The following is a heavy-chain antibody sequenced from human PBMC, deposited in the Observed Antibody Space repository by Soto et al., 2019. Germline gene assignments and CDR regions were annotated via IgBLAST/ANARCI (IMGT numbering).Heavy chain of an antibody. CDR3: ARPPFYGDWDAFAI. D-gene: IGHD4-17*01. V-gene: IGHV4-39*01. J-gene: IGHJ3*02. CDR2: IYYSGST. CDR1: GGSISSSSYY. Sequence: PSETLSLTCTVSGGSISSSSYYWGWIRQPPGKGLEWIGSIYYSGSTYYNPSLKSRVTISVDTSKNQFSLKLSSVTAADTAVYYCARPPFYGDWDAFAIWGQGTMVTVSS.